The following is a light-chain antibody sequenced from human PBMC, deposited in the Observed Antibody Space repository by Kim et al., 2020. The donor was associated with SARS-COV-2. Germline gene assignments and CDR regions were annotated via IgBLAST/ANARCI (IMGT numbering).Light chain of an antibody. J-gene: IGKJ2*01. Sequence: EIVLTQSPATLSLSPGERATLSCRASQSISSYLAWYQQKPGQTPRLLIYDASNRATGIPARFSGSGSGADFTLTISSLEPEDSAVYYCQQRGSSPYTFGQGTKLEI. CDR1: QSISSY. CDR2: DAS. CDR3: QQRGSSPYT. V-gene: IGKV3-11*01.